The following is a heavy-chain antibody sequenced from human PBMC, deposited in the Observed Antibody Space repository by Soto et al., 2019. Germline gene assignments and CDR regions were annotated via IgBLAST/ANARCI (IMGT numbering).Heavy chain of an antibody. D-gene: IGHD2-21*02. J-gene: IGHJ6*02. CDR1: GFTFTSSD. Sequence: SVKVSCKASGFTFTSSDVQWVRQARGQRLEWIGWIVVGCGNTNYAQKFQERVTITRDMSTSTAYMELSSLRSEDTAVYYCAAVGTVVTPTYYYYGMEVWG. V-gene: IGHV1-58*01. CDR2: IVVGCGNT. CDR3: AAVGTVVTPTYYYYGMEV.